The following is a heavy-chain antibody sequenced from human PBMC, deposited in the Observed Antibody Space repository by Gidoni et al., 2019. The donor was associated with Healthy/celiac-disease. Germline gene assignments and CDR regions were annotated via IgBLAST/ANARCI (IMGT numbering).Heavy chain of an antibody. CDR2: IYYSGST. D-gene: IGHD3-3*01. Sequence: QLQLQESGPGLVKPSETLSLTCTVSGGSISSSSYYGGRIRQHQGKGLEWIGSIYYSGSTYYNPSLKSRVTISVDTSKNQFSLKLSSVTAADTAVYYCANHHVLRFLEWLSQDDNWFDPWGQGTLVTVSS. CDR3: ANHHVLRFLEWLSQDDNWFDP. V-gene: IGHV4-39*01. J-gene: IGHJ5*02. CDR1: GGSISSSSYY.